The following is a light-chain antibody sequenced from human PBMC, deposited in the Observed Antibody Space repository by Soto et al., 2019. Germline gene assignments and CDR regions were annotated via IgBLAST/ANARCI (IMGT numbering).Light chain of an antibody. J-gene: IGKJ1*01. CDR3: QQYDSYSSEP. V-gene: IGKV1-5*01. CDR2: DAS. CDR1: QSISSW. Sequence: DIVMTQSPSTLSASGGDRVTITCRASQSISSWLAWYQQKPGKAPKLLIYDASSLESGVPSRFSGSGSGTAFTLTISSLQPDDFATSYCQQYDSYSSEPFGQGTKVDIK.